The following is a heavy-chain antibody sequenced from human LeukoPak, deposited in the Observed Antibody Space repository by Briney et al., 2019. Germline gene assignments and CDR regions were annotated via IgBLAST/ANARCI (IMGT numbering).Heavy chain of an antibody. CDR1: GGSVRSYY. CDR3: AREHKDYDGDGYYYGY. D-gene: IGHD3-22*01. V-gene: IGHV4-4*07. Sequence: KTSETLSLTCTVSGGSVRSYYWSWIRHPAGKGLEWIGRIYAGGNTDHNPSLKSRVTMSVDSSKNQFSLRLSSVTAADTAVYYCAREHKDYDGDGYYYGYWGQGTLVTVSS. J-gene: IGHJ4*02. CDR2: IYAGGNT.